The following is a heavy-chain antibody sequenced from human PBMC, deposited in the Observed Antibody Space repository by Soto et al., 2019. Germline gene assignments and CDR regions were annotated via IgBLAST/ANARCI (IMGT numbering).Heavy chain of an antibody. D-gene: IGHD6-6*01. V-gene: IGHV3-9*01. CDR3: AKDGIAARGGLIPGWDYYYYMDV. CDR2: ISWNSGSI. Sequence: GGSLRLSCAASGFTFDDYAMHWVRQAPGKGLEWVSGISWNSGSIGYADSVKGRFTISRDNAKNSLYLQMNSLRAEDTALYYCAKDGIAARGGLIPGWDYYYYMDVWGKGTTVTVSS. CDR1: GFTFDDYA. J-gene: IGHJ6*03.